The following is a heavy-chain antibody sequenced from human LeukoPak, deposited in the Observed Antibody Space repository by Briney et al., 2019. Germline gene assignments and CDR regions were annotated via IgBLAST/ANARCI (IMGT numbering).Heavy chain of an antibody. CDR2: IIPIFGIA. V-gene: IGHV1-69*04. J-gene: IGHJ4*02. D-gene: IGHD2-15*01. Sequence: GPSVQVSCKASGGTFSSYAISWVRQPPARGLEWMGRIIPIFGIANYAQKFQGRVTITADKSTSTAYMELSSLRSEDTAVYYCARGYCSGGSCYSGDYWGQGTLVTVSS. CDR3: ARGYCSGGSCYSGDY. CDR1: GGTFSSYA.